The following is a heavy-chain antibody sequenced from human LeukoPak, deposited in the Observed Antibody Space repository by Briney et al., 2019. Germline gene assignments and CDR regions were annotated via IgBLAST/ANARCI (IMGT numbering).Heavy chain of an antibody. Sequence: PGGSLRLSCAASGFTFSSYEMDWVRQAPGKGLEWVSYTTTSGGTIYYTDSVKGRFTVSRDNAKNSLYLQMNSLRAEDTAVYYCARSGTGYSGYDRTFVSLDYWGQGALVTVSS. CDR2: TTTSGGTI. D-gene: IGHD5-12*01. V-gene: IGHV3-48*03. CDR3: ARSGTGYSGYDRTFVSLDY. CDR1: GFTFSSYE. J-gene: IGHJ4*02.